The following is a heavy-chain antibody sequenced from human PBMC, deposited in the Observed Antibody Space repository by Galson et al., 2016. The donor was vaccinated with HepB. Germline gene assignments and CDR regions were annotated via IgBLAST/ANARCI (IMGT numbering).Heavy chain of an antibody. V-gene: IGHV4-39*01. CDR3: ATYSTSSGRSEY. CDR1: GGSIRSNTLY. CDR2: VSYSGRA. Sequence: ETLSLTCTVSGGSIRSNTLYWGWIRQPPGKGLEWIGSVSYSGRALYKPSLKSRVTISVDTSNNQFSLRLSTVTAADTAVYYCATYSTSSGRSEYWGQGTPVTVSS. D-gene: IGHD6-6*01. J-gene: IGHJ4*02.